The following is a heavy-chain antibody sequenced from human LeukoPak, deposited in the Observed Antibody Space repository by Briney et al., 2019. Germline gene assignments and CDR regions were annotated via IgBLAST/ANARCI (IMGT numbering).Heavy chain of an antibody. J-gene: IGHJ4*02. V-gene: IGHV3-30*02. Sequence: DPGGSLRLSCAASGFTFSSYGMHWVRQAPGKGLEWVAFIRYDGSNKYYADSVKGRFTISRDNSKNTLYLQMNSLRAEDTAVHYCAKDLRAGYCSSTSCYLGYDYWGQGTLVTVSS. CDR2: IRYDGSNK. CDR1: GFTFSSYG. CDR3: AKDLRAGYCSSTSCYLGYDY. D-gene: IGHD2-2*01.